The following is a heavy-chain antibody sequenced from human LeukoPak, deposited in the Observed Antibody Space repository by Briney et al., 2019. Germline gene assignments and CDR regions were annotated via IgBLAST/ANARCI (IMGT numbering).Heavy chain of an antibody. D-gene: IGHD4-17*01. CDR1: GFTFSSYG. CDR3: APLGSNDYGDYLVY. V-gene: IGHV3-33*01. CDR2: IWYDGSNK. J-gene: IGHJ4*02. Sequence: PGRSLRLSCAASGFTFSSYGMHWVRQAPGKGLEWVAVIWYDGSNKYYADSVKGRFTISRDNSKNTLYLQMNSLRAEDTAVYYCAPLGSNDYGDYLVYWGQGTLVTVSS.